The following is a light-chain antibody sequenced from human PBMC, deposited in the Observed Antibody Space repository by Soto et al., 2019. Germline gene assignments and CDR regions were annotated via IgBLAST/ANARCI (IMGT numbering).Light chain of an antibody. CDR1: SSDVGGYKH. CDR3: NSQRSSGTRV. Sequence: ALTQPASVSGSPGQSITISCTGTSSDVGGYKHVSWHQHHPGKAPKLMIYEVSNRPSGVSNRFSGSKSGYTASLTISGLQAEDEADYYCNSQRSSGTRVFGTGTKVTVL. J-gene: IGLJ1*01. V-gene: IGLV2-14*01. CDR2: EVS.